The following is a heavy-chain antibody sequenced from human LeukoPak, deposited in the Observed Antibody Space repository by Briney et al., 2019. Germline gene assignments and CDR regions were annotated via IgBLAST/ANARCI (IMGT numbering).Heavy chain of an antibody. Sequence: SETLSLTCTVSGGSISSSSYYWGWIRQPPGKGLEWIGSIYYSGSTYYNPSLKSRVTISVDTSKNQFSLKLSSVTAADTAVYYCAGPDFWSGYYRVEYYFDYWGQGTLVTVSS. V-gene: IGHV4-39*01. CDR1: GGSISSSSYY. CDR3: AGPDFWSGYYRVEYYFDY. CDR2: IYYSGST. D-gene: IGHD3-3*01. J-gene: IGHJ4*02.